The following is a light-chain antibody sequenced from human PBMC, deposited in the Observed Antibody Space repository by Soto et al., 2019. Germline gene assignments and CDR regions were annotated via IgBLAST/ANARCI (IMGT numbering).Light chain of an antibody. V-gene: IGKV1-27*01. Sequence: IQLTQTPSSLSASVGDRVTITCRASQGISSFLAWYQQKPGRLPKLLLFGASTLQSGVPARFSGSGSGTLFTLTINGLLPEDVATYYCQKYDRAPFTFGPGTKVDL. J-gene: IGKJ3*01. CDR3: QKYDRAPFT. CDR1: QGISSF. CDR2: GAS.